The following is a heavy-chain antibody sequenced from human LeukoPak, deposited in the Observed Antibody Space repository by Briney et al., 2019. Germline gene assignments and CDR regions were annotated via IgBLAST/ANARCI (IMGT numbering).Heavy chain of an antibody. V-gene: IGHV4-34*01. CDR2: INHSGST. CDR3: ARVAYSYELAY. Sequence: PSETLPLTCAVYGGSFSGYYGSWIRQPPGKGLEWIGEINHSGSTNYNPSLKSRVTISVDTSKNQFSLKLSSVTAADTAVYYCARVAYSYELAYWGQGTLVTVSS. D-gene: IGHD5-18*01. J-gene: IGHJ4*02. CDR1: GGSFSGYY.